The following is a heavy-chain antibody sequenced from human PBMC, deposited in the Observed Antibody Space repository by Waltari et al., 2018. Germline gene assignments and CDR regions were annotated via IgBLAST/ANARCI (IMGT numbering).Heavy chain of an antibody. V-gene: IGHV3-21*02. CDR1: GLTFGTYN. CDR3: ATGGWGFYLGY. Sequence: EVQLVESGGGLVRPGGSLRLSCAAVGLTFGTYNMNWFRQAPGKGLEWVSSISSTSTYMHYADSVKGRFTISRDDAKNSLYLQLNSLRAEDTAVYYCATGGWGFYLGYWGQGTLVTVSS. J-gene: IGHJ4*02. D-gene: IGHD7-27*01. CDR2: ISSTSTYM.